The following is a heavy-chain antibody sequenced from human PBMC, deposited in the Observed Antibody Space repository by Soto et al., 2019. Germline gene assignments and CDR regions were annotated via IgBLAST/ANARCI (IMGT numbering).Heavy chain of an antibody. V-gene: IGHV5-10-1*01. CDR1: GYSFTSYW. CDR3: AYQLLDGESGMDV. Sequence: PGEYLKISCKASGYSFTSYWLSWVRQMPGTGLEWMGRIDPSDSYTNYSPSFQGHVTISADKSISTAYLQWSSLKASDTAMYYCAYQLLDGESGMDVWGQGTTVTVSS. J-gene: IGHJ6*02. D-gene: IGHD2-2*01. CDR2: IDPSDSYT.